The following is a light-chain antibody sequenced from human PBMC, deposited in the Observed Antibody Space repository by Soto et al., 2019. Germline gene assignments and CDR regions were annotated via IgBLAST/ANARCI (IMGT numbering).Light chain of an antibody. V-gene: IGKV4-1*01. CDR2: WAA. J-gene: IGKJ1*01. CDR3: QQYYSTRT. CDR1: QSVLYSSHNKNY. Sequence: DIVMTQSPDSLAVSLGERATINCKSSQSVLYSSHNKNYLAWYQQKPRQPPKLLIYWAATRESGVPDRFSGSGSGTDFTRTISSLQAADVAVYYCQQYYSTRTFGQGTKVEIK.